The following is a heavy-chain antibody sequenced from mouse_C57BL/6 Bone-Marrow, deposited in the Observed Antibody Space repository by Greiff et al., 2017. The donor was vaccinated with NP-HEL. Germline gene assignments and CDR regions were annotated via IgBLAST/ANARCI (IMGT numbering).Heavy chain of an antibody. CDR1: GYTFTSYD. CDR2: IYPRDGST. D-gene: IGHD3-2*02. Sequence: VQLKESGPELVKPGASVKLSCKASGYTFTSYDINWVKQRPGQGLEWIGWIYPRDGSTKYNEKFKGKATLTVDTSSSTAYMELHSLTSEDSAVYFCARRNSSGYVNYAMDYWGQGTSVTVSS. J-gene: IGHJ4*01. V-gene: IGHV1-85*01. CDR3: ARRNSSGYVNYAMDY.